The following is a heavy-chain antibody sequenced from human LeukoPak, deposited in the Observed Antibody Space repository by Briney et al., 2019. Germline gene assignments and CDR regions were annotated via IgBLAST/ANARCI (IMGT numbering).Heavy chain of an antibody. CDR1: GGPFRGFF. CDR2: VSHSGSS. V-gene: IGHV4-34*01. Sequence: SETLSLTCAVYGGPFRGFFWSWIRQAPGKGLEWIGEVSHSGSSNYNPSLKSRINVSLDTSKSQFSLRLTSVTAADTAVYYCARGIFYGGRNQYIWLDLWGQGTLVTVSS. CDR3: ARGIFYGGRNQYIWLDL. J-gene: IGHJ5*02. D-gene: IGHD4-23*01.